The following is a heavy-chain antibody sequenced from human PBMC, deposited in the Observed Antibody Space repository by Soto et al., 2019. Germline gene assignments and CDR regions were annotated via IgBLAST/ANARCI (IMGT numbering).Heavy chain of an antibody. CDR1: VGSISSYY. CDR2: IYYSGSN. J-gene: IGHJ3*02. V-gene: IGHV4-59*01. Sequence: PWETLSLTCTFSVGSISSYYWSWIRHPPGKGLEWIGYIYYSGSNNYNPSLKSRVTISVDTSKNQFSLKLSSVTAADTAVYYCARAHGGDTACDIWGHVIMVTVXS. D-gene: IGHD3-10*01. CDR3: ARAHGGDTACDI.